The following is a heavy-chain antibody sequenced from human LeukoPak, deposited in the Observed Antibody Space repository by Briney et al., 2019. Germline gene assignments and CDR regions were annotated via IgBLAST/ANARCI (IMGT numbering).Heavy chain of an antibody. D-gene: IGHD6-13*01. CDR3: ARGRNLYSSSWYLGDWDWFDP. Sequence: GGSLRLSCAASGFTFSSYAMSWVRQAPGKGLEWVSSISSSSSYIYYADSVKGRFTISRDNAKNSLYLQMNSLRAEDTAVYYCARGRNLYSSSWYLGDWDWFDPWGQGTLVTVSS. CDR1: GFTFSSYA. V-gene: IGHV3-21*01. J-gene: IGHJ5*02. CDR2: ISSSSSYI.